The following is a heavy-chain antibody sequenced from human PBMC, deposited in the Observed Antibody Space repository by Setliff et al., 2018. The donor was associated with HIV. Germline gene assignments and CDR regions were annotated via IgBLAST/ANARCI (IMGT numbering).Heavy chain of an antibody. J-gene: IGHJ5*02. D-gene: IGHD1-7*01. CDR1: GHSIRSGYY. CDR2: MYHSGST. Sequence: SETLSLTCSVSGHSIRSGYYWGWIRQPPGKGLEWIGTMYHSGSTYYNPSLQGRVTISVDTSKNQFSLKLSSVTATDTAMYYCASANWNYLGYWFDPWGQGTLVTVSS. V-gene: IGHV4-38-2*01. CDR3: ASANWNYLGYWFDP.